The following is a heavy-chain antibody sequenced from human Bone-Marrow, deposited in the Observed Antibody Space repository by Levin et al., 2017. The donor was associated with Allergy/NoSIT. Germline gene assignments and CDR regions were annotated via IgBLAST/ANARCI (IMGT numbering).Heavy chain of an antibody. CDR2: IGGSGYYR. D-gene: IGHD3-22*01. V-gene: IGHV3-23*01. J-gene: IGHJ1*01. Sequence: GGSLRLSCAASGFTFSSYAMNWVRQAPGKGLEWVSGIGGSGYYRNYADSVKGRLTISRDNCKNSLYLHMNSLRAEDTAVYYCEKDVGDTSCYYYGSLEHWGQGTLVTVSS. CDR3: EKDVGDTSCYYYGSLEH. CDR1: GFTFSSYA.